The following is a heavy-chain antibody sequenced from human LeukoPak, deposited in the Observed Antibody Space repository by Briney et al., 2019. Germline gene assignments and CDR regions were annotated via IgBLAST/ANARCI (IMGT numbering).Heavy chain of an antibody. CDR3: ARGQWEYDILTADYRMWYSDS. J-gene: IGHJ4*02. D-gene: IGHD3-9*01. V-gene: IGHV1-46*01. CDR1: GYTFTSYY. CDR2: INPSGGST. Sequence: GASVKVSCKASGYTFTSYYMHWVRQAPGQGLEWMGIINPSGGSTSYAQKFQGRVTMTRDMSTSTVYLELSSLRSEDTAVYYCARGQWEYDILTADYRMWYSDSWGQGTLVTVSS.